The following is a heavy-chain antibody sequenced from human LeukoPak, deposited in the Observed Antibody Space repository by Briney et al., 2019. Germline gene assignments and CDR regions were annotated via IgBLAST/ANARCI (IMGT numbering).Heavy chain of an antibody. CDR3: ARDGGYGDYCFDY. J-gene: IGHJ4*02. Sequence: TGGSLRLSCAASGFSFSSYGMHWVRQAPGKGLEWVAFIRYDGSNKYYADSVKGRFTISRDNSKNTLYLQMNSLRAEDTAVYYCARDGGYGDYCFDYWGQGTLVTVSS. CDR2: IRYDGSNK. V-gene: IGHV3-30*02. D-gene: IGHD4-17*01. CDR1: GFSFSSYG.